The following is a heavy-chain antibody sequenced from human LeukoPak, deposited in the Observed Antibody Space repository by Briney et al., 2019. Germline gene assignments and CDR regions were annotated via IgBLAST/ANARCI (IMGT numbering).Heavy chain of an antibody. V-gene: IGHV4-59*01. CDR2: IYYSGST. J-gene: IGHJ4*02. CDR3: ARGDSPFDN. D-gene: IGHD3/OR15-3a*01. Sequence: SETLSLTXTASGGSINSYYWSWIGQPPGKGLEWIGYIYYSGSTNYNASLKSRVTISVDTSKNQFSLNLSSVTAADTAVYYCARGDSPFDNWGQGTLVTVSS. CDR1: GGSINSYY.